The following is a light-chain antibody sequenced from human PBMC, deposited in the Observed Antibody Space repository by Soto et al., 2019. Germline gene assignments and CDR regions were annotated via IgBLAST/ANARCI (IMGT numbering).Light chain of an antibody. CDR1: QNIDYY. CDR3: QQSYSTPRI. CDR2: AAS. Sequence: DIQMTQSPSSLSASVGDRVTITCRASQNIDYYLNWYQQKPGKAPKLLISAASSLESGVPSRFSDSGSGIDFTLTISSLQPEDCATYYCQQSYSTPRIFGQGTRLEIK. V-gene: IGKV1-39*01. J-gene: IGKJ2*01.